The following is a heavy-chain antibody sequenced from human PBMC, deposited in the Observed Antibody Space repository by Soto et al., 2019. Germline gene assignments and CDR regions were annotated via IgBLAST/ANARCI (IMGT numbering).Heavy chain of an antibody. CDR3: ARSITFGGVPL. CDR2: INAGNGNT. Sequence: GASVKVSCKASGYTFRSNSLHWVRQAPGQSLEWMGWINAGNGNTKYSQKFQGRVTITRDTSASTAYMELSSLRSEDTAVYYCARSITFGGVPLWGQGTLVTVSS. V-gene: IGHV1-3*01. D-gene: IGHD3-16*01. CDR1: GYTFRSNS. J-gene: IGHJ4*02.